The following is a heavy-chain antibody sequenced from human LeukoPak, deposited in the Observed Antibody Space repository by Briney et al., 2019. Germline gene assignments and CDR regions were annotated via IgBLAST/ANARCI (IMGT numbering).Heavy chain of an antibody. Sequence: GGSLRLSCAASGFTFSNYGMHWVRQTPGKGLEWVAFIRYDGNNKYYADSVKGRFTISRDNPKNTLYLQMNSLRVEDTAVYYCAKDKSGSGDAFDIWGQGTLVTVSS. D-gene: IGHD1-26*01. J-gene: IGHJ4*02. CDR1: GFTFSNYG. CDR2: IRYDGNNK. V-gene: IGHV3-30*02. CDR3: AKDKSGSGDAFDI.